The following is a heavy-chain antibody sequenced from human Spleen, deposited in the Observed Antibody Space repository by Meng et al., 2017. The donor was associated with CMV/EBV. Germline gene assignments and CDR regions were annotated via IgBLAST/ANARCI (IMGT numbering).Heavy chain of an antibody. D-gene: IGHD5-12*01. CDR3: ARSPSGYDTLPFDY. Sequence: SGGTFSSYAISWVRQAPGQGLEWMGGIIPIFGTANYAQKFQGRVTITTGESTSTAYMELSSLRSEDTAVYYCARSPSGYDTLPFDYWGQGTLVTVSS. CDR1: GGTFSSYA. CDR2: IIPIFGTA. V-gene: IGHV1-69*05. J-gene: IGHJ4*02.